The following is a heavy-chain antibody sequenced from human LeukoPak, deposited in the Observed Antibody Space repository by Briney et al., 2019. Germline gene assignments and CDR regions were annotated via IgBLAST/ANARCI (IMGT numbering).Heavy chain of an antibody. CDR1: GFTFSGYG. J-gene: IGHJ4*02. CDR3: ARVKAGGYYRRTFDY. CDR2: IRYDGSNK. D-gene: IGHD3-22*01. V-gene: IGHV3-30*02. Sequence: PGGSLRLSCAASGFTFSGYGMHWVRQAPGKGLEWLALIRYDGSNKHYADSVKGRFTISRDNAKNTLYLQMNSLRAEDTAVYYCARVKAGGYYRRTFDYWGQGTLVTVSS.